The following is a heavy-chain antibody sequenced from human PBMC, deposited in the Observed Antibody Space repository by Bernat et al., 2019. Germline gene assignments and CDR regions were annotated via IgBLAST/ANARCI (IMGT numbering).Heavy chain of an antibody. Sequence: EVQLLESGGDLVQPGGSLRLSCAASGFTFSSYSMNWVRQAPGKGPEWVSGINNNALKTYYTDSVKGRFSISRDNSKSTLYLQMNSLRADDTAVYYCAQDPNWGSGYWGQGTLVTVSS. D-gene: IGHD7-27*01. CDR2: INNNALKT. CDR3: AQDPNWGSGY. CDR1: GFTFSSYS. V-gene: IGHV3-23*01. J-gene: IGHJ4*02.